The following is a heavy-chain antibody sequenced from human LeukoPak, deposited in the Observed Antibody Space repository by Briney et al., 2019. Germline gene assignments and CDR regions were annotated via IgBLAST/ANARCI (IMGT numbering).Heavy chain of an antibody. V-gene: IGHV4-39*07. CDR3: ARGATILWFGELLRGAFDI. Sequence: SETLSLTCTVSGGSISSSSYYWGWIRQPPGKGLEWIGSIYYSGSTYYNPSLKSRVTISVDTSKNQFSLKLSSVTAADTAVYYCARGATILWFGELLRGAFDIWGQGTMVTVSS. CDR2: IYYSGST. CDR1: GGSISSSSYY. J-gene: IGHJ3*02. D-gene: IGHD3-10*01.